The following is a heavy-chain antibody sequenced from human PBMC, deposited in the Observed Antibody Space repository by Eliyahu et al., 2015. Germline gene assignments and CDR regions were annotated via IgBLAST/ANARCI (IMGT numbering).Heavy chain of an antibody. Sequence: QVQLVQSGAEVKKPGASVKVSCKASGYTFXSYXXHWVRQAPGQRLEWMGWINAGNGNTKYSQKFQGRVTITRDTSASTAYMELSSLRSEDTAVYYCARDVVQGSGYDWGEGAFDIWGQGTMVTVSS. D-gene: IGHD5-12*01. CDR3: ARDVVQGSGYDWGEGAFDI. CDR1: GYTFXSYX. V-gene: IGHV1-3*01. J-gene: IGHJ3*02. CDR2: INAGNGNT.